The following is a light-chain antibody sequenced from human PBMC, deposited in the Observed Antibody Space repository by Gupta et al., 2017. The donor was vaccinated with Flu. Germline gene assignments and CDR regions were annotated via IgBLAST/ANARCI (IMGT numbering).Light chain of an antibody. CDR3: LLDYGGAKV. J-gene: IGLJ3*02. CDR1: TGAVTSGYY. CDR2: STS. V-gene: IGLV7-43*01. Sequence: VVTPEPSLTVSPGGTVPLPCASSTGAVTSGYYPNWFQQQPGQAPRALIYSTSNKLAWTHDRFAGSSKGGKAALTLSGVQPEDEDEYYCLLDYGGAKVFGGGTKLTVL.